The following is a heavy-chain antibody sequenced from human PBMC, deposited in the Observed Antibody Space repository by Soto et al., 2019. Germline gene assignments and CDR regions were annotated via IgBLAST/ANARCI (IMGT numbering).Heavy chain of an antibody. J-gene: IGHJ2*01. Sequence: QVQLVQSGGEVKKPGASVKVSCQASGYTFSDYAISWVRQAPGQGLEWMGWISASTRNTDQAQNFQGRVIMTLDTSTNAAYMELRSLRSDDTAVYYCVRCCCSVGSCCACWHFDLWGRGTLVTVSS. CDR2: ISASTRNT. CDR3: VRCCCSVGSCCACWHFDL. V-gene: IGHV1-18*01. CDR1: GYTFSDYA. D-gene: IGHD2-15*01.